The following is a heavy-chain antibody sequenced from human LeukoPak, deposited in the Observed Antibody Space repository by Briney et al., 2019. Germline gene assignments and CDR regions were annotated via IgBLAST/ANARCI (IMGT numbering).Heavy chain of an antibody. CDR3: ARDVGYSYGIDY. Sequence: ASVKVSCKASGYTFTGYYMHWVRQAPGQGLEWMGWINPNSGGTNYAQKFQGRVTMTRDTSISTAYMELSRLRPDDTAVYYCARDVGYSYGIDYWGQGTLVTVSS. D-gene: IGHD5-18*01. CDR2: INPNSGGT. V-gene: IGHV1-2*02. J-gene: IGHJ4*02. CDR1: GYTFTGYY.